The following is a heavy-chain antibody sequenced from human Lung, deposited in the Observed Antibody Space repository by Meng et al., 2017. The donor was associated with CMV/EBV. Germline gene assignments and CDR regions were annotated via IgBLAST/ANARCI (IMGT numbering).Heavy chain of an antibody. CDR2: ISAAGDNT. Sequence: GESLKISCAASGFTFGSYSMSWVRQAPGKGLEWVSGISAAGDNTFHVDSMKGRFTISRDNTNNTLYLQIKRLIAEDTALYYCAKDYDFGSEILRLGYFELWGHGTXVTVSS. CDR3: AKDYDFGSEILRLGYFEL. J-gene: IGHJ2*01. CDR1: GFTFGSYS. V-gene: IGHV3-23*01. D-gene: IGHD3-3*01.